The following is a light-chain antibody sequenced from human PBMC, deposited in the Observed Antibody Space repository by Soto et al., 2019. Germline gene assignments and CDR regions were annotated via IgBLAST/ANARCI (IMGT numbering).Light chain of an antibody. CDR1: QSLSSGY. CDR2: DTS. V-gene: IGKV3D-20*01. CDR3: QQYSTSTRT. Sequence: EIVLTQSPATLSLSPGERATLSCGASQSLSSGYLAWYQQKPGLAPRLLIYDTSTRHPGIPDRFSGSGSGTDFTLTISRLEPEDFAVYYCQQYSTSTRTCGQGTKVEIK. J-gene: IGKJ1*01.